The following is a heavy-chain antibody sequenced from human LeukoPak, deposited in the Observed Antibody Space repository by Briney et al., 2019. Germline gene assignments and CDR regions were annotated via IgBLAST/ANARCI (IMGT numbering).Heavy chain of an antibody. J-gene: IGHJ4*02. V-gene: IGHV4-4*02. CDR2: IYHSGST. Sequence: PSETLSLTCAVSGGAISSSNWWSWVRQPPGKGLEWIGEIYHSGSTNYNPSLKSRVTISVDKSKNQFSLKLSSVTAADTAVYYCARDLEAAGTGSDYWGQGTLVTVSS. CDR1: GGAISSSNW. CDR3: ARDLEAAGTGSDY. D-gene: IGHD6-13*01.